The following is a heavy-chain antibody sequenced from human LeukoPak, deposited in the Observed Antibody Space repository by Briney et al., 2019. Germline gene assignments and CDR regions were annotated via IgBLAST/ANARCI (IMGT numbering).Heavy chain of an antibody. CDR2: VSYDGGNK. CDR3: ARGGRPGIQFRGFGMDV. D-gene: IGHD6-13*01. J-gene: IGHJ6*04. V-gene: IGHV3-30*04. CDR1: GFTFSSYA. Sequence: GGSLRPSCAAPGFTFSSYAMPWVRQAPGKGLEWVAIVSYDGGNKYYADSVKGRFTISRDNSINTLYLQVSSLRAEDTAVYYCARGGRPGIQFRGFGMDVWGKGTTVTVSS.